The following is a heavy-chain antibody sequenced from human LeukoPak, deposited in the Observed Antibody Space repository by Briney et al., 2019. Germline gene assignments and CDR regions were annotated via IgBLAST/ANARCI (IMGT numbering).Heavy chain of an antibody. CDR1: GYTFVGYA. D-gene: IGHD3-16*01. V-gene: IGHV1-3*01. Sequence: ASVTVSCKASGYTFVGYAIYWVRQAPGQRLEWMGWINGGDGNKKYSEKFQGRVTITRDTSASTVYMELSSLRSEDTAVYYCARDFLGLRGMDVWGKGTTVTVSS. CDR2: INGGDGNK. CDR3: ARDFLGLRGMDV. J-gene: IGHJ6*04.